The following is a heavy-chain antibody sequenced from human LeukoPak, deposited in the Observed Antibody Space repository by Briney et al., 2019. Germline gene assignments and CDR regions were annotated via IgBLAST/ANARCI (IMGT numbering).Heavy chain of an antibody. J-gene: IGHJ4*02. Sequence: AGSLRLFCAASGFTFSSYAMSLLRQAPGKGLQWVSAISGSGGSTYYAGSVKGRFTISRDNSKNTLYLQMNSLRAEDTAVYYCAKGGDGYNLEEFHYFDYWGQGTLVTVSS. V-gene: IGHV3-23*01. CDR1: GFTFSSYA. D-gene: IGHD5-24*01. CDR3: AKGGDGYNLEEFHYFDY. CDR2: ISGSGGST.